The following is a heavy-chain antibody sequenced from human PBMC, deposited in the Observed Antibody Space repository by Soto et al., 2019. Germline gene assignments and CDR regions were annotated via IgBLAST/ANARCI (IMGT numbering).Heavy chain of an antibody. D-gene: IGHD3-3*01. V-gene: IGHV5-10-1*01. Sequence: GEFLKISCKGSGYSFTNYLISWVRQMPGKGLEGMGRIDHSESYTHYSPSFQGHVTISADKSISTAYLQWSTLKASDTAMYYCSRREFWSRYYTNGMDVWGQGTTVTVSS. J-gene: IGHJ6*02. CDR2: IDHSESYT. CDR1: GYSFTNYL. CDR3: SRREFWSRYYTNGMDV.